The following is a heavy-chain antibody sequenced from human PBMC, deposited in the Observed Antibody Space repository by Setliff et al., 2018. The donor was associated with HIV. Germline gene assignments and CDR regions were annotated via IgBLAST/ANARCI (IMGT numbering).Heavy chain of an antibody. J-gene: IGHJ5*02. Sequence: SETLSLTCTVSGGSISNSSYYWSWIRQPAGKGLEWIGRIYTSGSTYYNPSLKSRVTISVDTSKNQFSLKLSSVTAADTAVYYCARERPVIEQQLVPNWFDPWGQGTLVTVSS. CDR3: ARERPVIEQQLVPNWFDP. V-gene: IGHV4-61*02. CDR1: GGSISNSSYY. CDR2: IYTSGST. D-gene: IGHD6-13*01.